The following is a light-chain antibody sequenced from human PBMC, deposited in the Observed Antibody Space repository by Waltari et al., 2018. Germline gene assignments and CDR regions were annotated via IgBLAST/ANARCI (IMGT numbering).Light chain of an antibody. Sequence: QSALTKPPSASGSPRQSVTLSCTGTRNHGGGYNSVSLYQQHPGKARRLIIYGVNLRPSGVPDRFSASKSGNTASLTVSGLQAEDEADYYCSSYAGGNILVVFGGGTRLTVL. CDR1: RNHGGGYNS. J-gene: IGLJ2*01. CDR3: SSYAGGNILVV. CDR2: GVN. V-gene: IGLV2-8*01.